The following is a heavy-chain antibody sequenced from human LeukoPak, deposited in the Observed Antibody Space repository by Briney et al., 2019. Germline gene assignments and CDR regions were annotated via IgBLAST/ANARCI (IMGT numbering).Heavy chain of an antibody. D-gene: IGHD6-19*01. CDR2: IWYDGSRK. V-gene: IGHV3-33*06. CDR1: GFTFNTYA. Sequence: PGGSLRLSCAASGFTFNTYAMHWVRQAPGEGLEWMAVIWYDGSRKEYADSVKGRFTISRDNSKNTLYLQMNTLRAEDTAIYYCAKARGLWLDSYLDYWGQGTLVTVSS. CDR3: AKARGLWLDSYLDY. J-gene: IGHJ4*02.